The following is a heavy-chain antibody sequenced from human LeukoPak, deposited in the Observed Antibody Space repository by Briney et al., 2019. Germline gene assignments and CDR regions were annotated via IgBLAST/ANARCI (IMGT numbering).Heavy chain of an antibody. CDR3: ARAIDSGYDYYFDY. J-gene: IGHJ4*02. Sequence: SVKVSCKASGGTFSSYAISWVRQAPGQGLEWMGRIIPTFGIANYAQKFQGRVTITADKSTSTAYMELSSLRSEDTAVYYCARAIDSGYDYYFDYWGQGTLVTVSS. CDR1: GGTFSSYA. V-gene: IGHV1-69*04. CDR2: IIPTFGIA. D-gene: IGHD5-12*01.